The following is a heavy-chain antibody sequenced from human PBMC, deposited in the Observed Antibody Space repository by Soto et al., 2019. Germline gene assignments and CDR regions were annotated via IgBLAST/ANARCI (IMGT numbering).Heavy chain of an antibody. CDR1: GGSFSGYY. CDR3: ARSRMITFGGVIRRPWFDP. Sequence: QVQLQQWGAGLLKPSETLSLTCAVYGGSFSGYYWSWIRQPPGKGLERIGEINHSGSTNYNPSLKSRVTISVDTSKNQFSLQLSSVTAADTAVYYCARSRMITFGGVIRRPWFDPWGQGTLVTVSS. J-gene: IGHJ5*02. CDR2: INHSGST. V-gene: IGHV4-34*01. D-gene: IGHD3-16*02.